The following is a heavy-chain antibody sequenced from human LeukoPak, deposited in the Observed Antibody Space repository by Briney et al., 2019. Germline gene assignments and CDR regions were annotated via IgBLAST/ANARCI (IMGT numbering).Heavy chain of an antibody. Sequence: GGSLRLSCAASGFTFSSYWMHWVRQAPGKGLVWVSRINSDGSSTSYADSVRGRFTISRDNAKNTLYLQMNSLRAEDTAVYYCARPTGSTSLSSSFQHWGQGTLVTDSS. V-gene: IGHV3-74*01. CDR3: ARPTGSTSLSSSFQH. J-gene: IGHJ1*01. CDR1: GFTFSSYW. D-gene: IGHD1-7*01. CDR2: INSDGSST.